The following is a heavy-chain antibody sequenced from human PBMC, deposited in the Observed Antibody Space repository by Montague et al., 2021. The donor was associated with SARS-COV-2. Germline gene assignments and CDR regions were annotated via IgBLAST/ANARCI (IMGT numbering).Heavy chain of an antibody. J-gene: IGHJ4*02. Sequence: SETLSLTCSVSGGSISTYYWSWIRQPPGKGLEWIGYIYYSGSTNYNPSLKSRVTISIDTSKNQFPLELSSVTAADMAVYYCASPGGYCTGGNCYFVYWGQGTLVTVSS. CDR2: IYYSGST. CDR1: GGSISTYY. D-gene: IGHD2-8*02. CDR3: ASPGGYCTGGNCYFVY. V-gene: IGHV4-59*01.